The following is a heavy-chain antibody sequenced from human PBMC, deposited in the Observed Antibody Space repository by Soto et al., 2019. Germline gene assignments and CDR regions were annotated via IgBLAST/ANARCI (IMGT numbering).Heavy chain of an antibody. J-gene: IGHJ4*02. CDR2: ISAYNGNT. CDR1: GYTFTSYG. CDR3: AAERSEGYYDYVWGSYRPPYPSNFDY. V-gene: IGHV1-18*01. D-gene: IGHD3-16*02. Sequence: ASVKVSCKASGYTFTSYGISWVRQAPGQGLEWMGWISAYNGNTNYAQKLQGRVTMTTDTSTSTAYMELRSLRSDDTAVYYCAAERSEGYYDYVWGSYRPPYPSNFDYWGQ.